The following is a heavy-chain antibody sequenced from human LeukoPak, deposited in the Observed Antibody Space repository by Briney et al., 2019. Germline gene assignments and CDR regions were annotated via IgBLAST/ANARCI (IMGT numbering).Heavy chain of an antibody. D-gene: IGHD5-12*01. CDR1: GYTFTGYY. CDR2: INPNSGGT. V-gene: IGHV1-2*02. Sequence: ASVKVSCKASGYTFTGYYMHWVRQAPGQGLEWMGWINPNSGGTNYAQKFQGRVTMTRDTSISTAYMELSSLRSEDTAVYYCARGATNYYYYYMDVWGKGTTVTVSS. J-gene: IGHJ6*03. CDR3: ARGATNYYYYYMDV.